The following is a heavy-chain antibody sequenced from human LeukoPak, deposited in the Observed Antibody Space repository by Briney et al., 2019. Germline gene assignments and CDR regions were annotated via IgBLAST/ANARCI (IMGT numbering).Heavy chain of an antibody. Sequence: SETLSLTCGVSGGSISSSNWWSWVRQPPGKGLEWIGEIHHSGEINYNPSLKSRVTISLDKSKNQVSLRLSSVTAADTAVYYCARHGTISSESYFDYWGQGALVTVSS. CDR3: ARHGTISSESYFDY. CDR2: IHHSGEI. CDR1: GGSISSSNW. V-gene: IGHV4-4*02. J-gene: IGHJ4*02. D-gene: IGHD1-14*01.